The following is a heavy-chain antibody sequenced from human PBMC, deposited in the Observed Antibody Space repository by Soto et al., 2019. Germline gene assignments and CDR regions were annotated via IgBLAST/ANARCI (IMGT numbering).Heavy chain of an antibody. J-gene: IGHJ4*02. V-gene: IGHV3-23*01. CDR3: AKDLRGGSYYFDY. Sequence: EVQLLESGGGLVQPGGSLRLSCAASGFTFSSYAMSWVRQAPGKGLEWVSAISGSGGSTYYADSVKGRFTISRDNSKNTLYLRMNSLRAEDTAVYYCAKDLRGGSYYFDYWGQGTLVTVSS. D-gene: IGHD1-26*01. CDR1: GFTFSSYA. CDR2: ISGSGGST.